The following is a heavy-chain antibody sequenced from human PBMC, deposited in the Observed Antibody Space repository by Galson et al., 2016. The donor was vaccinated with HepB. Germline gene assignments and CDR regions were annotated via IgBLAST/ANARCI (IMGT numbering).Heavy chain of an antibody. Sequence: LEWVSTTSGNGVSTYYADSVKGRFTISRDNSKNTLYLQMNSLRAEDSALYFCAKGPYYDFWSGKDWFDPWGQGTLVTVSS. V-gene: IGHV3-23*01. D-gene: IGHD3-3*01. CDR3: AKGPYYDFWSGKDWFDP. J-gene: IGHJ5*02. CDR2: TSGNGVST.